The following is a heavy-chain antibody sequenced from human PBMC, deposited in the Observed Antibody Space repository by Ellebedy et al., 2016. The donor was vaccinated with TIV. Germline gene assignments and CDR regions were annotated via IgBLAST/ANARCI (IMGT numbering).Heavy chain of an antibody. CDR3: AKDRGLGLGIPNYFDY. CDR2: ISGSGGST. D-gene: IGHD7-27*01. CDR1: GFTFANYA. V-gene: IGHV3-23*01. J-gene: IGHJ4*02. Sequence: GESLKISCAASGFTFANYAMTWVRQAPGKGLEWVSSISGSGGSTYSADSVKGRFTISRDNSKHTLYLQMNSLRADDTAVYYCAKDRGLGLGIPNYFDYWGQGTLVTVSS.